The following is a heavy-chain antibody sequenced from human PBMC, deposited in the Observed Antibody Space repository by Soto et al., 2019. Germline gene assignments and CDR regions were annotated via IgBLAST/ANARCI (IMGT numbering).Heavy chain of an antibody. Sequence: GGSLRLSCAASGFTFSSYDMHWVRQATGKGLEWVSAIGTAGDTYYPGSVKGRFTISRENAKNSLYLQMNSLRAGDTAVYYCASGRREVGRGWLLNSDAFDIWGQGTMVTVSS. CDR3: ASGRREVGRGWLLNSDAFDI. D-gene: IGHD5-12*01. CDR1: GFTFSSYD. J-gene: IGHJ3*02. V-gene: IGHV3-13*01. CDR2: IGTAGDT.